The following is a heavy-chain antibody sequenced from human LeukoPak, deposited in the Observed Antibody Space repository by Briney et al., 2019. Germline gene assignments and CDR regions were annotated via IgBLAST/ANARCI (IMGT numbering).Heavy chain of an antibody. CDR3: AVGPPFEY. D-gene: IGHD1-26*01. V-gene: IGHV4-61*02. CDR2: IYTSGGT. Sequence: SQTLSLTCTVSGGSISSDSYFWSWIRQPAGKGLEWIGRIYTSGGTNYNPSLKSRVTISLDTSKNQFSLNLSSVTAADTAVYYCAVGPPFEYWGQGTLVTVSS. CDR1: GGSISSDSYF. J-gene: IGHJ4*02.